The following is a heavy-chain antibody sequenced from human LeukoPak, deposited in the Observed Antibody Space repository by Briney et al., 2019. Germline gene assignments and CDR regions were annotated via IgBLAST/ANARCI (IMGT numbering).Heavy chain of an antibody. D-gene: IGHD6-13*01. Sequence: PSETLSLTCAVSGGSISSGGYSWSWIRQLPGKGLEWIGYIYHSGSTYYNPSLKSRVTISVDRSKNQFSLKLSSVTAADTAVYYCARARDSSSWGFDYWGQGTLVTVSS. CDR3: ARARDSSSWGFDY. CDR1: GGSISSGGYS. J-gene: IGHJ4*02. V-gene: IGHV4-30-2*01. CDR2: IYHSGST.